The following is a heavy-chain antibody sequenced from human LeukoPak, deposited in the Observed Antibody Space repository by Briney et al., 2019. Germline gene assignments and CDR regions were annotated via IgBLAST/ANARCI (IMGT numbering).Heavy chain of an antibody. CDR2: ISGNGGST. CDR1: GFTFSSYG. D-gene: IGHD3-10*01. CDR3: AKDPDDYYGSGSHPSFDP. Sequence: PGRSLRLSCAASGFTFSSYGMSWVRQAPGKGLEWVSAISGNGGSTYYADSVKGRFTISRDNSKNTLYLQMNSLRAEDTAVYYCAKDPDDYYGSGSHPSFDPWGQGTLVTVSS. J-gene: IGHJ5*02. V-gene: IGHV3-23*01.